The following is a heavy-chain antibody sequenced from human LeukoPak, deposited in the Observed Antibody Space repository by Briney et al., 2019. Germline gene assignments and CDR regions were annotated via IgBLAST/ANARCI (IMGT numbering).Heavy chain of an antibody. V-gene: IGHV4-34*01. D-gene: IGHD3-22*01. CDR1: GGSFSRYY. CDR2: INHSGST. CDR3: ARGRRITMIVVVTRYAFDI. Sequence: SETLSLTCAVYGGSFSRYYWSWIRQPPGKGLESIGEINHSGSTNYNPSLKRRVTISVDTSKNQFSLKLSSVTAADTAVYYCARGRRITMIVVVTRYAFDIWGQGTMVTVSS. J-gene: IGHJ3*02.